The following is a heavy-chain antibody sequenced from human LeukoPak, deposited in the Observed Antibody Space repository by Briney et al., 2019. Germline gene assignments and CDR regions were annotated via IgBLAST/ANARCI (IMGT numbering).Heavy chain of an antibody. CDR3: AKGSRGYSYGYQDY. Sequence: GGSLRLSCAASGFTFSSYAMSWARQAPGKGLEWVSAISGSGGSTYYADSVKGRFTISRDNSKNTLYLQMNSLRAEDTAVYYCAKGSRGYSYGYQDYWGQGTLVTVSS. J-gene: IGHJ4*02. V-gene: IGHV3-23*01. CDR1: GFTFSSYA. D-gene: IGHD5-18*01. CDR2: ISGSGGST.